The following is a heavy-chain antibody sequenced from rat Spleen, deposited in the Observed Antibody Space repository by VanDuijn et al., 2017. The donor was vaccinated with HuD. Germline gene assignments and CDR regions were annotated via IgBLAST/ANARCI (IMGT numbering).Heavy chain of an antibody. CDR2: ITYDGINT. D-gene: IGHD1-4*01. CDR1: GFTFSNYG. J-gene: IGHJ2*01. CDR3: ATRQGY. Sequence: EVQLMESGGGLVQPGRSLKLSCAASGFTFSNYGMAWVRQAPTKGLEWVATITYDGINTYYRDYVKGRFTISRDNAKSTLYLQMDSLRSEDTATYYCATRQGYWGQGVMVTVSS. V-gene: IGHV5-29*01.